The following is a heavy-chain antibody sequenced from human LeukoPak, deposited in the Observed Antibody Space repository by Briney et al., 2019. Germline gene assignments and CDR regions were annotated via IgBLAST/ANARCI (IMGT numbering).Heavy chain of an antibody. CDR3: ARLDMLVVVTGEW. CDR2: IYYAGNT. V-gene: IGHV4-39*01. D-gene: IGHD3-22*01. J-gene: IGHJ4*02. CDR1: GGSISRSNYY. Sequence: SQTRSLTCPVSGGSISRSNYYWGWIRQTPGKSLEWFGRIYYAGNTYYNPSLKSRVTISVDTSKNQFYLKLRSVTAADTAVYYCARLDMLVVVTGEWWGQETLVTVSS.